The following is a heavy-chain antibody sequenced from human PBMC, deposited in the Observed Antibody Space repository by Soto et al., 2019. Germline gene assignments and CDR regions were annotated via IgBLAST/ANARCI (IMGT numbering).Heavy chain of an antibody. CDR2: ISGSGGST. V-gene: IGHV3-23*01. Sequence: PGGSLRLSCAASGFTFSSYAMSWVRQAPGKGLEWVSAISGSGGSTYYADSVKGRFTISRDNSKNTLYLQMNSLRAEDTAVYYCAKDSAYYDSSGYYPWGQRTLVTVSS. D-gene: IGHD3-22*01. CDR1: GFTFSSYA. J-gene: IGHJ5*02. CDR3: AKDSAYYDSSGYYP.